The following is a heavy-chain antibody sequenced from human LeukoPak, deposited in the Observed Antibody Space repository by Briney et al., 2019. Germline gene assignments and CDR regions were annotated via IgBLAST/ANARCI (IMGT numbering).Heavy chain of an antibody. CDR3: ARRGDRSSWYLMFDY. D-gene: IGHD6-13*01. V-gene: IGHV5-51*01. Sequence: GESLKASCKGSGYSFTSYWIGWVRQMPGKGLEWMGIIYPGDSDTRYSPSFQGQVTISADKSISTAYLQWSSLKASDTAMYYCARRGDRSSWYLMFDYWGQGTLVTVSS. J-gene: IGHJ4*02. CDR2: IYPGDSDT. CDR1: GYSFTSYW.